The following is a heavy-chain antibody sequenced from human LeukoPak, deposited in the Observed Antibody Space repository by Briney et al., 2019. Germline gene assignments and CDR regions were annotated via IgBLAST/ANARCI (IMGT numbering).Heavy chain of an antibody. V-gene: IGHV3-43*02. D-gene: IGHD2-2*01. J-gene: IGHJ4*02. CDR2: ISDSGGST. Sequence: GGSLRLSCAASGFTFGNYAMTWVRQAPGKGLEWVSGISDSGGSTYYADSVKGRFTISRDNSKNSLYLQMNSLRIEDTALYYCAKSQGYCSSTSCRPYSSSWPFNYWGQGTLVTVSS. CDR3: AKSQGYCSSTSCRPYSSSWPFNY. CDR1: GFTFGNYA.